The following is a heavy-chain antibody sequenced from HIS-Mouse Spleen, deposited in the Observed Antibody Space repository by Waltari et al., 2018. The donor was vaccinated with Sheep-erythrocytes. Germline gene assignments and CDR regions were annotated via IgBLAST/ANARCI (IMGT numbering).Heavy chain of an antibody. V-gene: IGHV3-13*01. Sequence: EVQLVESGGGLVQPGGSLRLSCAASGFTFSSYDMHWVRQATGKGREWVSAIGTAGDTYYPGSVKGRFTISRENAKNSLYLQMNSLRARDTAVYYCARANSGSYDDAFDIWGQGTMVTVSS. J-gene: IGHJ3*02. D-gene: IGHD1-26*01. CDR2: IGTAGDT. CDR3: ARANSGSYDDAFDI. CDR1: GFTFSSYD.